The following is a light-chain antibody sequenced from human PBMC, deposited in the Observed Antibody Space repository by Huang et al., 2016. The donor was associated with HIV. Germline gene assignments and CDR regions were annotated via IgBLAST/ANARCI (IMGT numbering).Light chain of an antibody. Sequence: DIVVTQSPDSLAVSLGETATLNCRSSQSVLSSSTNKDYLAWFQQKPGQPPKLLIFWASTREAGVPDRFSGSESGTHFTLTITNLKAEDVAIYYCQQYYSSPQTFGPGTRVEIK. CDR2: WAS. CDR1: QSVLSSSTNKDY. V-gene: IGKV4-1*01. J-gene: IGKJ1*01. CDR3: QQYYSSPQT.